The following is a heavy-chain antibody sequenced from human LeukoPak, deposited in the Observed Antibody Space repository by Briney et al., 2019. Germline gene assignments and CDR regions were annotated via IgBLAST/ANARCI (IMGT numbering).Heavy chain of an antibody. CDR2: IIPLVNTA. J-gene: IGHJ4*02. V-gene: IGHV1-69*13. CDR3: ARNLYCTDSGCYP. CDR1: GDTFSTYA. D-gene: IGHD3-22*01. Sequence: SVKVSCKASGDTFSTYAITWVRQAPGQRLDWMGEIIPLVNTASYAQKFQGRVTITADESPRTVYMELTRLTSEDTAVYYCARNLYCTDSGCYPWGQGTLVTVSS.